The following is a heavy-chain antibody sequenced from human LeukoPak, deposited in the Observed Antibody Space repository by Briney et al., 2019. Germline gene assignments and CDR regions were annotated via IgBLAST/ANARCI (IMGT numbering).Heavy chain of an antibody. CDR1: GFTFSSYG. D-gene: IGHD1-26*01. V-gene: IGHV3-33*01. J-gene: IGHJ4*02. CDR3: ARPTYSGSYYWFDY. Sequence: GRSLRLSCAASGFTFSSYGMHWVRQAPGKGLEWEAVIWYDGSNKYYADSVKGRFTISRDNSKNTLYLQMNSLRAEDTAVYYCARPTYSGSYYWFDYWGQGTLVTVSS. CDR2: IWYDGSNK.